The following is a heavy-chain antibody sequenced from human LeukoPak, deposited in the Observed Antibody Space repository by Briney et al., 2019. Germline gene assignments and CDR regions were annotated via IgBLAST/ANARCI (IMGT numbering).Heavy chain of an antibody. D-gene: IGHD2-15*01. Sequence: GESLKISCKGSGYSFTSYWIGWVRQMPGKGLKWMGIIYPGDSDTRYSPSFQGQVTISADKSISTAYLQWSSLKASDTAMYYCARGILQWWYYFDYWGQGTLVTVSS. CDR3: ARGILQWWYYFDY. V-gene: IGHV5-51*01. CDR1: GYSFTSYW. CDR2: IYPGDSDT. J-gene: IGHJ4*02.